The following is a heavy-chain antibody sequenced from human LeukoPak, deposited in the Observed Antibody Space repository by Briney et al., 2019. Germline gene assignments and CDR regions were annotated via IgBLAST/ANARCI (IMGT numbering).Heavy chain of an antibody. CDR3: ARVVSSGWKKADAFDI. V-gene: IGHV4-34*01. Sequence: SETLSLTCAVYGGSFSGYYWSWIRQPPGKGLEWIGEINHSGSTNYNPSLKSRVTISVDTSKNQFSLKLSSVTAADTAVYYCARVVSSGWKKADAFDIWGQGTMVTVSS. D-gene: IGHD6-19*01. CDR1: GGSFSGYY. CDR2: INHSGST. J-gene: IGHJ3*02.